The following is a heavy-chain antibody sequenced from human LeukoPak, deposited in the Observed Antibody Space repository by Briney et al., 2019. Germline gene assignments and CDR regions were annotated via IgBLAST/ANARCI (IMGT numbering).Heavy chain of an antibody. Sequence: GGSLRHSCAASGFTFMKAWMSWVRQAPGKGLEWVGRIKSKTDGGTTDYAAPVKGRFTISRDDSKNTLYLQMNSLKTEDTAVYYCTTGDSFLLWFGIDYWGQGTLVTVSS. J-gene: IGHJ4*02. CDR1: GFTFMKAW. D-gene: IGHD3-10*01. V-gene: IGHV3-15*01. CDR3: TTGDSFLLWFGIDY. CDR2: IKSKTDGGTT.